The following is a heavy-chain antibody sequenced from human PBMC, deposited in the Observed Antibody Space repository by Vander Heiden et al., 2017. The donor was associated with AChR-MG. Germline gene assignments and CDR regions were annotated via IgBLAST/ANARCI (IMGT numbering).Heavy chain of an antibody. CDR2: INSEGSST. CDR1: GFTFSSYW. J-gene: IGHJ6*03. Sequence: EVQLVESGGGLVQPGGSLRLSCAASGFTFSSYWGHWVRQAPGKGLVWVSRINSEGSSTSYADSVKGRFTISRDNAKNTLYLQMNSLRAEDTAVYYCARGGSAATLYYYYYYMDVWGKGTTVTVSS. D-gene: IGHD2-15*01. CDR3: ARGGSAATLYYYYYYMDV. V-gene: IGHV3-74*01.